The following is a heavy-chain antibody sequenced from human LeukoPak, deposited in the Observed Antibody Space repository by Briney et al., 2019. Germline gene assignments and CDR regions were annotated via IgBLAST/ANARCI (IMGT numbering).Heavy chain of an antibody. V-gene: IGHV3-53*01. J-gene: IGHJ6*03. CDR1: GLSVSSSY. D-gene: IGHD3-10*01. Sequence: GGSLRLSCAPSGLSVSSSYMSWVRQAPGKGLEWVSIIYIEGTTYYADSVKGRFTISRDHSKNTVYLQMDSLTAEDTAVYYCARGLGSGTYTDFYMDVWAKGTTVTVSS. CDR3: ARGLGSGTYTDFYMDV. CDR2: IYIEGTT.